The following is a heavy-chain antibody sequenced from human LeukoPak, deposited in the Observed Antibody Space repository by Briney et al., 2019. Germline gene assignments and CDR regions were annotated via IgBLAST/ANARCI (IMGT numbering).Heavy chain of an antibody. CDR2: INPNSGGT. CDR1: GYTFTGYY. J-gene: IGHJ5*02. Sequence: GASVKVSCKASGYTFTGYYMHWVRQAPGQGLEWMGRINPNSGGTNYAQKFQGRVTMTRDTSISTAYMELSRLRSDDTAVYYCARVQSPNIVVVPAAFGWFDPWGQGTLSPSPQ. D-gene: IGHD2-2*01. CDR3: ARVQSPNIVVVPAAFGWFDP. V-gene: IGHV1-2*06.